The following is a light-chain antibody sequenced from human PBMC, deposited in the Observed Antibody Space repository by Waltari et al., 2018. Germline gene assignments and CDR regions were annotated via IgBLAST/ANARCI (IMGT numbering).Light chain of an antibody. CDR3: QSYDISLNGYV. Sequence: VLTQPPSVYGAPGQRVTISCTGSYSNIGAGYSVHWYQQFPETAPKLLIYRDPYRSSGVPDRFSASRSGASASLAITGLQPEDEADYYCQSYDISLNGYVFGTGTRVTVL. V-gene: IGLV1-40*01. CDR1: YSNIGAGYS. J-gene: IGLJ1*01. CDR2: RDP.